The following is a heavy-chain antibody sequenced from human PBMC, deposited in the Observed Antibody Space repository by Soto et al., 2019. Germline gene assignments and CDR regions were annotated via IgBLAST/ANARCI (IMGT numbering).Heavy chain of an antibody. D-gene: IGHD3-10*01. J-gene: IGHJ5*02. CDR2: IYYSGST. CDR3: ARDRAIRDSGSAGLDA. Sequence: QVQLKESGPGLVKPSQTLSLTCTVSGGSINSGGYYWSWIRQHPGKGLEWIGYIYYSGSTFYNPSLGSRVTVSVDTSKNQFSLRLTSVTAADTAVYYCARDRAIRDSGSAGLDAWGQGTLVTVSS. CDR1: GGSINSGGYY. V-gene: IGHV4-31*03.